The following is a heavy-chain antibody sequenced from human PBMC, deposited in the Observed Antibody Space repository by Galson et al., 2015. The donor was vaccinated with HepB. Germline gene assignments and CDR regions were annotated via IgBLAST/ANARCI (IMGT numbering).Heavy chain of an antibody. CDR1: GLTFINYW. D-gene: IGHD6-19*01. Sequence: SLRLSCAASGLTFINYWMSWVRQAPGKGLEWVALISYDGRYKYHSASVKGRFTIFRDNSKNTLYRQMSGLRPEDTAMYYCTRDLDSNGPRGIYYHYYAMDVWGQGTTVTVSS. CDR2: ISYDGRYK. J-gene: IGHJ6*02. CDR3: TRDLDSNGPRGIYYHYYAMDV. V-gene: IGHV3-30*03.